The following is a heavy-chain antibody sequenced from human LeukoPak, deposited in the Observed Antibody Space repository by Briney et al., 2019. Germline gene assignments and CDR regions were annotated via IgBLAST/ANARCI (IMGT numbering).Heavy chain of an antibody. CDR3: ARDPGASVFDY. J-gene: IGHJ4*02. Sequence: PSETLSLTCTVSGGSITSYYWSWIRQPAGKGLEWIGRIYSSGSTNYNPSLKSRVTMSVDTSKNQFSLKLTSVTAADTAVYYCARDPGASVFDYWGQGTLVTVSS. CDR1: GGSITSYY. CDR2: IYSSGST. V-gene: IGHV4-4*07. D-gene: IGHD3-10*01.